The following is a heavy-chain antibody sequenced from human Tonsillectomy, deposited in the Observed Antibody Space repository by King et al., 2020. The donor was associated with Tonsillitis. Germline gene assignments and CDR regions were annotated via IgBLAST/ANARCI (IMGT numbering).Heavy chain of an antibody. J-gene: IGHJ4*02. CDR3: ARGSAEDY. Sequence: QVQLVESGGGVVQPGRSLRLSCAASGFTFSSYGMHWVRQAPGKGLEWVAVISYDGSNKYYADSVKGRFTISRDDSKNTLYLQMNSLRAEDTAVYYSARGSAEDYWGQGTLVTVSS. CDR2: ISYDGSNK. CDR1: GFTFSSYG. V-gene: IGHV3-33*05.